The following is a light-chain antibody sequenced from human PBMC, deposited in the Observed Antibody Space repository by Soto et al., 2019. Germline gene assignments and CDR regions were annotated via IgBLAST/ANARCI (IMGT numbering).Light chain of an antibody. J-gene: IGLJ2*01. CDR2: QDN. Sequence: SYELTQPPSVSVSPGQTATITCSGHKLGDKFAYWYQQRPGQSPVLVIFQDNKRPSGIPERFSGSNSGNTATLTISGTQAMDEADYYCQAWDSSTVVFGGGTQLTVL. V-gene: IGLV3-1*01. CDR3: QAWDSSTVV. CDR1: KLGDKF.